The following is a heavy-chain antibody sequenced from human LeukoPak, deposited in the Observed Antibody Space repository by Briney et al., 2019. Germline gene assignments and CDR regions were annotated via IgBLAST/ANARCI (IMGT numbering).Heavy chain of an antibody. CDR1: GFTFTNYA. CDR3: AKESPYAVGGTDRLDYFDF. V-gene: IGHV3-23*01. D-gene: IGHD1-26*01. CDR2: ISNSGRT. Sequence: PAESLTLSCKVSGFTFTNYAISWVRRAPGKGLEWVSAISNSGRTNYTDSFKGRFTISRDNSKNQLHLQMNRLTGEDTAVYYCAKESPYAVGGTDRLDYFDFWGQGALITVSS. J-gene: IGHJ4*02.